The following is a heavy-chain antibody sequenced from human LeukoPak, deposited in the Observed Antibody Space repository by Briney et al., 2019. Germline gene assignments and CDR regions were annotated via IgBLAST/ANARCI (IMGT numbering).Heavy chain of an antibody. CDR2: IYYSGST. D-gene: IGHD3-10*01. CDR3: ARHPRITMVRGGFDY. J-gene: IGHJ4*02. CDR1: GGSISSSSYY. Sequence: PSETLSLTCTVSGGSISSSSYYWGWIRQPPGKGLEWIGSIYYSGSTYYNPSLKSRVTISVDTSKNQFSLKLSSVPAADTAVYYCARHPRITMVRGGFDYWGQGTLVTVSS. V-gene: IGHV4-39*01.